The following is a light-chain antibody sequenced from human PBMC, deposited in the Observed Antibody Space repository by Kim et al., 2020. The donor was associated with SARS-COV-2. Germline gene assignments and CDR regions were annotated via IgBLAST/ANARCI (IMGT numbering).Light chain of an antibody. CDR1: SSVVCGYNY. Sequence: GQAFTISCTGTSSVVCGYNYVSWYQQHPGKDPIILIYDVSKRPSGVSNRFSVSKSGNTASLTISGLQAEDEADYYCSSYTSSSTYVFGTGTKVTVL. CDR2: DVS. CDR3: SSYTSSSTYV. J-gene: IGLJ1*01. V-gene: IGLV2-14*04.